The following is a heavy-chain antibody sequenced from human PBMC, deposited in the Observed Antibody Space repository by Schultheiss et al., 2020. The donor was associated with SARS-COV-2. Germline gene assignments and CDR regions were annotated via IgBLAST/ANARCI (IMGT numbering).Heavy chain of an antibody. CDR3: ARDSGSGSYYNVGGWFDP. V-gene: IGHV4-4*07. CDR1: GGSISSYY. Sequence: SETLSLTCTVSGGSISSYYWSWIRQPAGKGLEWIGRIYTSGSANYNPSLKSRVTMSVDTSKNQFSLKLSSVTAADTAVYYCARDSGSGSYYNVGGWFDPWGQGTLVTVSS. J-gene: IGHJ5*02. D-gene: IGHD3-10*01. CDR2: IYTSGSA.